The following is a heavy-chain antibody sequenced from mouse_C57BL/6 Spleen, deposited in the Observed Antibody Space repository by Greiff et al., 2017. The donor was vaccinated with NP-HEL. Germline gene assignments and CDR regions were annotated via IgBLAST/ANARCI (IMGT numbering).Heavy chain of an antibody. CDR2: IDPSDSYT. V-gene: IGHV1-69*01. J-gene: IGHJ1*03. CDR3: ARQDYGSKGYWYFDV. D-gene: IGHD1-1*01. Sequence: QVQLQQLGAELVMPGASVKLSCKASGYTFTSYWMHWVKQRPGQGLEWIGEIDPSDSYTNYNQKFKGKSTLTVDKSSSTAYMQLSSLTSEDSAVYYCARQDYGSKGYWYFDVWGTGTTVTVSS. CDR1: GYTFTSYW.